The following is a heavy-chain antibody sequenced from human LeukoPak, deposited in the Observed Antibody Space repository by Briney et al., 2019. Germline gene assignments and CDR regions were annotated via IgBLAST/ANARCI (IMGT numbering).Heavy chain of an antibody. Sequence: QTGGSLRLSCAASGFTFGDYAMSWFRQAPGKGLEWVGFIRSKAYGGTTEYAASVKGRFTISRDDSKSIAYLQMNSLKTEDTAVYYCTSSTIFGVVRDFDYWGQGTLVTVSS. CDR3: TSSTIFGVVRDFDY. CDR1: GFTFGDYA. V-gene: IGHV3-49*03. CDR2: IRSKAYGGTT. D-gene: IGHD3-3*01. J-gene: IGHJ4*02.